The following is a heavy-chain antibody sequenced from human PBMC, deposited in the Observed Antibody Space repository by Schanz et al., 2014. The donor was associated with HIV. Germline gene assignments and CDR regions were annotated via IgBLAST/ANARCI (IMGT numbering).Heavy chain of an antibody. CDR1: GGSINSGGYY. Sequence: QVQLQESGPGLVKPSQTLSLTCTVSGGSINSGGYYWGWVRQPPGKGLEWIGEINHSGSTNYNPSLKSRVTISIDTSKTQFSLKLSSVTAADTAVYYCARTPYYFDYWGQGTLVTVSS. J-gene: IGHJ4*02. V-gene: IGHV4-39*07. CDR2: INHSGST. CDR3: ARTPYYFDY.